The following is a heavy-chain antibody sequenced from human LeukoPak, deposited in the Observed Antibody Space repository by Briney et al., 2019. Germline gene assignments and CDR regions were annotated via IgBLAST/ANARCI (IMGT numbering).Heavy chain of an antibody. CDR3: ARASYNITFPKLGNWFDP. Sequence: PGGSLRLSCAASGFNVNNNYLTWIRQAPGKGLEWVSIIYSAGNTYYADAVKGRFIISRDNSRNTVYLQMDNLRAGDTAVYYCARASYNITFPKLGNWFDPWGQGTLVTVSS. V-gene: IGHV3-66*01. J-gene: IGHJ5*02. D-gene: IGHD1-14*01. CDR1: GFNVNNNY. CDR2: IYSAGNT.